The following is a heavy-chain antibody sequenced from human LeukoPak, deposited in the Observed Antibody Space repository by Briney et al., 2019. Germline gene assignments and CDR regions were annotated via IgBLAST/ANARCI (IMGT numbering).Heavy chain of an antibody. Sequence: GGSLRLSCAASGFTFSTYAMHWVRQAPGKGLEWVAVISYDGSNKYYADSVKGRFTISRDNSKNTLYLQMNSLRAEDTAVYYCAKDPGDRNYYDSSPLGYWGQGALVTVSS. D-gene: IGHD3-22*01. CDR2: ISYDGSNK. CDR1: GFTFSTYA. V-gene: IGHV3-30-3*01. J-gene: IGHJ4*02. CDR3: AKDPGDRNYYDSSPLGY.